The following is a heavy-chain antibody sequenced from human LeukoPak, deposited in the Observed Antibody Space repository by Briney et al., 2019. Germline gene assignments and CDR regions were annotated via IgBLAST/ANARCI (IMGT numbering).Heavy chain of an antibody. Sequence: ASVKVSCKASGYTFTSYGISWVRQAPGQGLEWMGWISAYNGNTNYAQKLQGSVTMTTDTSTSTAYMELRSLRSDDTAVYYCARDRANYYGSGSYYNEGYYYYGMDVWGQGTTVTVSS. J-gene: IGHJ6*02. CDR3: ARDRANYYGSGSYYNEGYYYYGMDV. V-gene: IGHV1-18*01. CDR2: ISAYNGNT. CDR1: GYTFTSYG. D-gene: IGHD3-10*01.